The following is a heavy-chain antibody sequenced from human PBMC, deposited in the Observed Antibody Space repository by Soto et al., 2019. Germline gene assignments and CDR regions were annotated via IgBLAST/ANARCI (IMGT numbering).Heavy chain of an antibody. CDR1: GFTFSSYA. V-gene: IGHV3-30-3*01. CDR3: ARDVSRIAVAGTGYFQH. D-gene: IGHD6-19*01. J-gene: IGHJ1*01. CDR2: ISYDGSNK. Sequence: QVQLVESGGGVVQPGRSLRLSCAASGFTFSSYAMHWVRQAPGKGLEWVAVISYDGSNKYYADSVKGRFTISGDNSKNTLYLQMNSLRAEDTAVYYCARDVSRIAVAGTGYFQHWGQGTLVTVSS.